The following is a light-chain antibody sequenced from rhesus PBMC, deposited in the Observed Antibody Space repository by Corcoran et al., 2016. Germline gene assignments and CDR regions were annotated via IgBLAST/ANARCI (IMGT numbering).Light chain of an antibody. Sequence: QSAPTQPPSESGSPGQSVTISCTGTSSDVGGYNYVSWYQQHPGKAPKLMIYDVSKRPSGVSDRFSGSKSGNTASLTISGLQAEDEADYYCCSYTTSSIFIFGAGTRLTVL. CDR2: DVS. CDR3: CSYTTSSIFI. CDR1: SSDVGGYNY. J-gene: IGLJ1*01. V-gene: IGLV2S7*01.